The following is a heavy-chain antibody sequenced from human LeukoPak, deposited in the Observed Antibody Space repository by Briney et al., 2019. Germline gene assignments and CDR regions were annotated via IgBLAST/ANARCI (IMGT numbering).Heavy chain of an antibody. CDR3: ARLGSSYLSYYGMDV. J-gene: IGHJ6*02. D-gene: IGHD5-18*01. V-gene: IGHV4-39*01. CDR2: IFYSGST. Sequence: SETLSLTCTVSGGSISSSSYYWGWIRQPPGEGLEWIGTIFYSGSTYYNPSLKSRVTISVDTSKKQFSLRLSSATAADTAVYYCARLGSSYLSYYGMDVWGQGTTVTVSS. CDR1: GGSISSSSYY.